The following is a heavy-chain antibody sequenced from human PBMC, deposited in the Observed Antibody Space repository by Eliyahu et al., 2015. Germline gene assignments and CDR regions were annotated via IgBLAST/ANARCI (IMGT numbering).Heavy chain of an antibody. J-gene: IGHJ6*02. CDR3: ARGRSVATVVTPDYYYGMDV. Sequence: QVQLQQWGAGLLKPSETLSLTCAVYGGSFSGYYWSWIRQPPGKGLEWXGEIXHSGSTNYNPSLKSRVTISVDTSKNQFSLKLSSVTAADTAVYYCARGRSVATVVTPDYYYGMDVWGQGTTVTVSS. V-gene: IGHV4-34*01. CDR2: IXHSGST. CDR1: GGSFSGYY. D-gene: IGHD4-23*01.